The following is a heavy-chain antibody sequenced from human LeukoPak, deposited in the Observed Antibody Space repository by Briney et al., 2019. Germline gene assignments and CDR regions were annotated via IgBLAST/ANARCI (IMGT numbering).Heavy chain of an antibody. V-gene: IGHV3-7*01. CDR3: ARDFQSGFPLYYHYMDV. J-gene: IGHJ6*03. CDR2: IKQDGSEK. CDR1: GFTFSNYW. D-gene: IGHD1-1*01. Sequence: QAGGSLRLSCAASGFTFSNYWMSWVRQAPGKGLEWVANIKQDGSEKYYVDSVKGRFTISRDNAQKSLYLQMNSLRAEDTAVYYCARDFQSGFPLYYHYMDVWGKGTTVTVSS.